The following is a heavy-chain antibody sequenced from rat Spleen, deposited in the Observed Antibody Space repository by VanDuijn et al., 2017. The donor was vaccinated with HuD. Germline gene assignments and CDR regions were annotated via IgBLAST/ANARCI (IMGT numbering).Heavy chain of an antibody. V-gene: IGHV5-22*01. D-gene: IGHD1-11*01. CDR1: GFTFSDYY. CDR3: AKDHYGGYPFAY. J-gene: IGHJ3*01. CDR2: INTDGSST. Sequence: EVQLVESGGGLVQPGGSMNLSCAASGFTFSDYYMAWVRQAPKKGLEWVASINTDGSSTYYPDSVKGRFTISRDNAENTVYLQMNSLKSEDTATYYCAKDHYGGYPFAYWGQGTLVTVSS.